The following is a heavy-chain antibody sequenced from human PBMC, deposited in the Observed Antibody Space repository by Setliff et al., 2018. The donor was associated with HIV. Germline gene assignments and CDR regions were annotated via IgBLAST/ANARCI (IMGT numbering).Heavy chain of an antibody. CDR1: GFTLSDHW. J-gene: IGHJ4*02. CDR3: VKWNYPNS. D-gene: IGHD1-7*01. V-gene: IGHV3-74*01. Sequence: PWGSLRLSCAASGFTLSDHWMHWVRQVPGKGLVWVSRTNNDGSITNYADFVKGRFTMSRDSAKNTLYLQMNSLRVEDTAVYYCVKWNYPNSWGQGTLVTVSS. CDR2: TNNDGSIT.